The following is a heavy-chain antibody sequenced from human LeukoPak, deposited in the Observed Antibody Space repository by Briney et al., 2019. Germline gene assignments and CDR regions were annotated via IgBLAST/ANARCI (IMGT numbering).Heavy chain of an antibody. CDR3: AREGFSDFVMDV. Sequence: PSETLSLTCTVSGGSISSSNYYWGWIRLSPGKGLEWIGSIYYSGSTYYNPSLKSRVTISVDTSMNQFSLKLNSVTAADTAVCYCAREGFSDFVMDVWGKGTTVTVSS. D-gene: IGHD5/OR15-5a*01. CDR2: IYYSGST. CDR1: GGSISSSNYY. J-gene: IGHJ6*03. V-gene: IGHV4-39*01.